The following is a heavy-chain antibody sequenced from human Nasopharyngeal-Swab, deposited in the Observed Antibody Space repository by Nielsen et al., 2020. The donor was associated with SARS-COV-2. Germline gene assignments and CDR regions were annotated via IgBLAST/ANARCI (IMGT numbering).Heavy chain of an antibody. V-gene: IGHV4-39*07. Sequence: IRQPPGKGLEWIGSIYYSGCTYYNPSLKSRVTISVDTSKNQFSLKLSSVTAADTAVYYCARDLDSSSWFNWFDPWGQGTLVTVSS. J-gene: IGHJ5*02. D-gene: IGHD6-13*01. CDR2: IYYSGCT. CDR3: ARDLDSSSWFNWFDP.